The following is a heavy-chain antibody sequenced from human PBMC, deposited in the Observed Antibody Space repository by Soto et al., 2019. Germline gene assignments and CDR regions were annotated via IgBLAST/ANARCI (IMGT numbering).Heavy chain of an antibody. CDR2: ISYDGSNK. D-gene: IGHD3-22*01. Sequence: GGSLRLSCAASGFTFSSYGMHWVRQAPGKGLEWVAVISYDGSNKYYADSVKGRFTISRDNSKNTLYLQMNSLRAEDTAVYYCAKVLGYYDSSGPAGGAFDIWGQGTTVTVSS. CDR1: GFTFSSYG. CDR3: AKVLGYYDSSGPAGGAFDI. J-gene: IGHJ3*02. V-gene: IGHV3-30*18.